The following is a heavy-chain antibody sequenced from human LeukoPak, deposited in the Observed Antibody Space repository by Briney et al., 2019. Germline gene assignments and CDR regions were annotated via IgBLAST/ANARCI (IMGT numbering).Heavy chain of an antibody. CDR3: ARDRIVGATRGGDFGY. CDR1: RFTFSRYG. V-gene: IGHV3-33*01. Sequence: PGGSLRLSCAASRFTFSRYGMHWVRQAPGKGLEWVAVIWYDGSNKYYADSVKGRFTISRDNSKNTLYLQMNSLRAEDTAVYYCARDRIVGATRGGDFGYWGQGTLVTVSS. J-gene: IGHJ4*02. CDR2: IWYDGSNK. D-gene: IGHD1-26*01.